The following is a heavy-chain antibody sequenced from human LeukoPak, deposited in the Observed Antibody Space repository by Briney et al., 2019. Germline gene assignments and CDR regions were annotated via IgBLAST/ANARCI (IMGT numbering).Heavy chain of an antibody. J-gene: IGHJ4*02. V-gene: IGHV4-34*01. CDR3: ARGADWIHYDFWSGSTYYFDY. D-gene: IGHD3-3*01. CDR2: INHSGST. CDR1: GGSFSGYY. Sequence: SETLSLTCAVYGGSFSGYYWSWIRQPPGKGLEWIGEINHSGSTNYNPSLKSRVTISVDTSKNQFSLKLSSVTAADTAVYYCARGADWIHYDFWSGSTYYFDYWGQGTLVTVSS.